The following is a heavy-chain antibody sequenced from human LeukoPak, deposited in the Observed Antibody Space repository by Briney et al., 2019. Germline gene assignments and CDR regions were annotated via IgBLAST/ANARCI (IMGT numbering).Heavy chain of an antibody. Sequence: ASVKVSCKASGYTFTDYYIHWVRQAPGQGLEWMGWINPNSGGTNYAQHFQGRVTMTRDTSISTGYMELSRLRSDDTAVYYCATSGRFGEYFDFWGQGTLVTVSS. D-gene: IGHD3-10*01. CDR3: ATSGRFGEYFDF. V-gene: IGHV1-2*02. CDR1: GYTFTDYY. J-gene: IGHJ4*02. CDR2: INPNSGGT.